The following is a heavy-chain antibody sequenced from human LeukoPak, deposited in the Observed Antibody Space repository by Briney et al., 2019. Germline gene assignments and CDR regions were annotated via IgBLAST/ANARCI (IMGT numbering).Heavy chain of an antibody. J-gene: IGHJ4*02. Sequence: GGSLRLSCAASGFTFSTYAMTWVRQAPGKGLGWVSGISTSGDRTYYADSVKGRFTISRDNSKNTLYLQLNSLRAEDTAVYYCARDSTYYYDSGSSGPHYFDNWGQGTLVTVSS. CDR3: ARDSTYYYDSGSSGPHYFDN. CDR2: ISTSGDRT. D-gene: IGHD3-10*01. CDR1: GFTFSTYA. V-gene: IGHV3-23*01.